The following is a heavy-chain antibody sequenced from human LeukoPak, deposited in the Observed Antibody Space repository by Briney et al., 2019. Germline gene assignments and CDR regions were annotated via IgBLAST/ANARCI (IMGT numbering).Heavy chain of an antibody. CDR1: GFTFSSYG. V-gene: IGHV3-30*03. CDR3: ARGGAARPDY. D-gene: IGHD6-6*01. CDR2: ISYDGSNK. Sequence: PGGSLRLSCAASGFTFSSYGMHWVRQAPGKGLEWVAVISYDGSNKYYADSVKGRFTISRDNAKNSLYLQMNSLRPEDTAVYYCARGGAARPDYWGQGTLVTVSS. J-gene: IGHJ4*02.